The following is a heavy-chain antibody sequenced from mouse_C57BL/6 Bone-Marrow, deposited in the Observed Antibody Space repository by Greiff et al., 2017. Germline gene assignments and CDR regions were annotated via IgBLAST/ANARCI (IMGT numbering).Heavy chain of an antibody. J-gene: IGHJ1*03. V-gene: IGHV14-3*01. CDR3: APITRRYFDV. D-gene: IGHD2-4*01. CDR1: GFNIKNPY. CDR2: IDPANGNT. Sequence: VQLQQSVAELVRPGASVKLSCTASGFNIKNPYMHWVKQRPEQGLEWIGRIDPANGNTKYAPKFQGKATITADTSSNTAYLQLSSLTSEDTAIYYCAPITRRYFDVWGTGTTVTVSS.